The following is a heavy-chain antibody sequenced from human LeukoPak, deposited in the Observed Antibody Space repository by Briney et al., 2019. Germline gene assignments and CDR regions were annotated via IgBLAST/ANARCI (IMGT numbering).Heavy chain of an antibody. J-gene: IGHJ4*02. Sequence: GKSLQISCKASGYSFSTYWIGWVRQKPPKGLEWRGMIYPGDSDTRYSPSFQGQVTISADKSISTAYLQWSSLKASDTALYYCARARYCSGGSCYAEYWGQGTLVTVSS. CDR2: IYPGDSDT. CDR1: GYSFSTYW. CDR3: ARARYCSGGSCYAEY. V-gene: IGHV5-51*01. D-gene: IGHD2-15*01.